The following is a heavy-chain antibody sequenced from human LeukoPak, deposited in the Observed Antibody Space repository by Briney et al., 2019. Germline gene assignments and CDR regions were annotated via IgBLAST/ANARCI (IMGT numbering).Heavy chain of an antibody. J-gene: IGHJ4*02. CDR1: GFTFDDYA. D-gene: IGHD5-12*01. CDR2: ISGDGGST. CDR3: AKDSGYDYRGGPEDY. V-gene: IGHV3-43*02. Sequence: GGSLRLSCAASGFTFDDYAMHWVRQAPGKGLEWVSLISGDGGSTYYADSVKGRFTISRDNSKNSLYLQMNSLRTEDTALYYCAKDSGYDYRGGPEDYWGQGTLVTVSS.